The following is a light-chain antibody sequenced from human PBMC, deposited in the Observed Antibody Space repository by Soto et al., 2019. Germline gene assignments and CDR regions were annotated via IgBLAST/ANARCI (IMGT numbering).Light chain of an antibody. CDR1: QSVSRS. CDR2: DAS. V-gene: IGKV3-11*01. J-gene: IGKJ2*01. CDR3: QQRNNWPRT. Sequence: EIVLTQSPATLSLSPGERATLSCRASQSVSRSLAWYQHKPGQAPRLLIYDASNRPSGIPGRFSGSGSGTDFPLSISRLDPEDCAVYYCQQRNNWPRTFGQGTKLEIK.